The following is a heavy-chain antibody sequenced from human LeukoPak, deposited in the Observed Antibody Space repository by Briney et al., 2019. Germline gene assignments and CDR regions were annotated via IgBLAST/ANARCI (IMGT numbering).Heavy chain of an antibody. CDR1: GYTFTGYG. J-gene: IGHJ5*02. Sequence: ASVKVSCKASGYTFTGYGISWVRQAPGRGLEWMGWISAYNGNTNYAQKLQGRVTMTTDTSTSTAYMELRSLRSDDTAVYYCARAEGVPAAMTYWFDPWGQGTLVTVSS. CDR2: ISAYNGNT. V-gene: IGHV1-18*01. D-gene: IGHD2-2*01. CDR3: ARAEGVPAAMTYWFDP.